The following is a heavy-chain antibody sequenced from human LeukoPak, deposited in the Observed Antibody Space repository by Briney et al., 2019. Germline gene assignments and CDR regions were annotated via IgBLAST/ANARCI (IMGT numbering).Heavy chain of an antibody. CDR2: IYTSGST. CDR3: AKGGCSSTSRTLYYFDY. Sequence: SETLSLTCTVSGGSISSYYWSWIRQPAGKGLEWIGRIYTSGSTNYNPSLKSRVTMSVDTSKNQFPLKLSSVTAADTAVYYCAKGGCSSTSRTLYYFDYWGQGTLVTVSS. V-gene: IGHV4-4*07. CDR1: GGSISSYY. D-gene: IGHD2-2*01. J-gene: IGHJ4*02.